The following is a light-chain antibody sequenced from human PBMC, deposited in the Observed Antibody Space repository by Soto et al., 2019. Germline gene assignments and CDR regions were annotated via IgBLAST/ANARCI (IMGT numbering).Light chain of an antibody. CDR1: QSVSSN. V-gene: IGKV3-15*01. CDR2: GAS. J-gene: IGKJ2*01. CDR3: QQYNNWPPT. Sequence: EIVMTQSPATLSVSPGERATLSCRASQSVSSNLAWYQQKPGQAPRLLIYGASTRATGIPARFSGSGSGTXXXXXXXXXXXXXXAVYYCQQYNNWPPTFGQGTKLEIK.